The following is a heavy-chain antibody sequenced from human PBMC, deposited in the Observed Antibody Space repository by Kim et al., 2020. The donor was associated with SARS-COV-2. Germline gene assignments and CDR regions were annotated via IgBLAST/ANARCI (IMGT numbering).Heavy chain of an antibody. CDR3: ARDLDCDSIRCIDTFNI. J-gene: IGHJ3*02. Sequence: GGSLRLSCAASGFTFSTYTMNWVRQAPGKGLEWVSSISYNSIYIYYADSVKGRFTISRDNAKNSLYLQMSSLRDEDTAVYYCARDLDCDSIRCIDTFNIWGQGTMVTVSS. V-gene: IGHV3-21*01. CDR1: GFTFSTYT. CDR2: ISYNSIYI. D-gene: IGHD3-22*01.